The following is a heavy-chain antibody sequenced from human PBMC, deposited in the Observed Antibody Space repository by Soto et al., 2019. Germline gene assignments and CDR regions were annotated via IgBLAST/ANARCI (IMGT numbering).Heavy chain of an antibody. Sequence: QVQLVEYGGGVVQPGRSLRLSCAVSGFTFGSYAMHWVRQAPGKGLDWVAVISYDVSNEYYADSVKGRFTISRDNSKNTLYLQMNSLGGEDREVYYCARGLSGGSPHFDHWGQVTLVTVSS. CDR2: ISYDVSNE. D-gene: IGHD2-15*01. J-gene: IGHJ4*02. V-gene: IGHV3-30-3*01. CDR3: ARGLSGGSPHFDH. CDR1: GFTFGSYA.